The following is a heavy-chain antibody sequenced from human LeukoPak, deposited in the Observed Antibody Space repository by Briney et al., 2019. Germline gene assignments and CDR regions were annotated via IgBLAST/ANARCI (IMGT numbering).Heavy chain of an antibody. CDR2: TVSEIDGGTT. CDR3: TTDEDWNYARKDV. Sequence: GGSLRLSCAASGFTFNYAWMSWVRQVPGKGLGWVGQTVSEIDGGTTDYAAPVKGRFTISRDDSKSTLYLQMNSLKIEDTAVYYCTTDEDWNYARKDVWGQGATVIVSS. V-gene: IGHV3-15*04. J-gene: IGHJ6*02. CDR1: GFTFNYAW. D-gene: IGHD1-7*01.